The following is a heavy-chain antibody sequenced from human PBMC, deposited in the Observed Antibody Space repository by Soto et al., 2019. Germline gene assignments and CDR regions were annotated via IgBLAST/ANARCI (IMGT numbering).Heavy chain of an antibody. D-gene: IGHD1-7*01. Sequence: SETLSLTCTVSGGSISSYYWSWIRQPPGKGLEWIGYIYYSGSTNYNPSLKSRVTISVDTSKNQFSLKLSSVTAADTAVYYCASRDPGTSVDYWGQGTLVTVSS. CDR1: GGSISSYY. CDR3: ASRDPGTSVDY. V-gene: IGHV4-59*01. J-gene: IGHJ4*02. CDR2: IYYSGST.